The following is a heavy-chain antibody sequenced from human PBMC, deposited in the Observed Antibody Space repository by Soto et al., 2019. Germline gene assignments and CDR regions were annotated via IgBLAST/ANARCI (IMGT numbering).Heavy chain of an antibody. D-gene: IGHD3-22*01. CDR3: ARDHAHYYYDSSGDFDY. J-gene: IGHJ4*02. Sequence: AGSLRLSCAASGITFSSYWMSWVRQAPGKGLEWVANIKQDGSEKYYVDSVKGRFTISRDNAKNSLYLQMNSLRAEDTAVYYCARDHAHYYYDSSGDFDYWGQGTLVTVSS. V-gene: IGHV3-7*05. CDR2: IKQDGSEK. CDR1: GITFSSYW.